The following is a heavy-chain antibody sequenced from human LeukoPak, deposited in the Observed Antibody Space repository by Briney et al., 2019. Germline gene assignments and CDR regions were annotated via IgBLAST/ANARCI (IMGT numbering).Heavy chain of an antibody. CDR2: IIPIFGTA. Sequence: SVKVSCKASGYTFTGYYMHWVRQAPGQGLEWMGRIIPIFGTANYAQKFQGRVTITTDESTSTAYMELSSLRSEDTAVYYCAKGYYDYVWGSYYFDYWGQGTLVTVSS. CDR3: AKGYYDYVWGSYYFDY. V-gene: IGHV1-69*05. D-gene: IGHD3-16*01. J-gene: IGHJ4*02. CDR1: GYTFTGYY.